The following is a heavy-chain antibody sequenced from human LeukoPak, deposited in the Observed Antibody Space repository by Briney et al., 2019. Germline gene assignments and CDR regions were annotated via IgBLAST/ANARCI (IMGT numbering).Heavy chain of an antibody. CDR1: GFTFTSSA. J-gene: IGHJ3*02. CDR2: IVVGSGNT. CDR3: AAAPDSGIAFDI. V-gene: IGHV1-58*02. Sequence: SVKVSCKASGFTFTSSAMQWVRQARGQRLEWIGWIVVGSGNTNYAQKFQERVTITRDMSTSTAYMELSSLRSEDTALYYCAAAPDSGIAFDIWGQGTMVTVSS. D-gene: IGHD1-26*01.